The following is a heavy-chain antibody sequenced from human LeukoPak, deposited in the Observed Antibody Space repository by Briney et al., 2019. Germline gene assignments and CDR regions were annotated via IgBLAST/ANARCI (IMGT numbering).Heavy chain of an antibody. V-gene: IGHV3-53*01. J-gene: IGHJ4*02. CDR1: GFTVSTNY. CDR3: NFRQDY. Sequence: GGSLRLSCATSGFTVSTNYVSWVRQAPGKGLEWVSLIYNDGRADYAASVQGRFAISRDSSKDTVYLQMNSLRADDTAVYYCNFRQDYWGQGILVTVSS. CDR2: IYNDGRA.